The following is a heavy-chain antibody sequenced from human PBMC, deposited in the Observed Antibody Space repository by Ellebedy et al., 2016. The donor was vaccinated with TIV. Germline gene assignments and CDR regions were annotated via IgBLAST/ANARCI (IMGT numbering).Heavy chain of an antibody. D-gene: IGHD1-1*01. Sequence: SGPTLVKPTQTLTLTCTFSGFSLSTSGVGVGWIRQPPGKALEWLALIYWNDDKLYSPSVKSRLTITKDTSKNQVLLTMTHMDPVDTATYYCAHRQLSAFDIWGQGTMVTVSS. J-gene: IGHJ3*02. CDR1: GFSLSTSGVG. CDR3: AHRQLSAFDI. CDR2: IYWNDDK. V-gene: IGHV2-5*01.